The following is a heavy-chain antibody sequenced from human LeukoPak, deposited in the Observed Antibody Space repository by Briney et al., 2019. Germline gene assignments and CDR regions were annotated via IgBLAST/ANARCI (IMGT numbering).Heavy chain of an antibody. V-gene: IGHV1-2*02. J-gene: IGHJ5*02. CDR3: ARGVVVVPAAMGFGTSPNRFDP. CDR2: IKPNMGGT. Sequence: ASLWVSCMAPGYTSTGYYIHWVRQAPGQGLEWMGWIKPNMGGTNYAQKFQGRGTMTRDTSISTAYMELSRLRSDDTAVYCCARGVVVVPAAMGFGTSPNRFDPWGQGTLVTVSS. D-gene: IGHD2-2*01. CDR1: GYTSTGYY.